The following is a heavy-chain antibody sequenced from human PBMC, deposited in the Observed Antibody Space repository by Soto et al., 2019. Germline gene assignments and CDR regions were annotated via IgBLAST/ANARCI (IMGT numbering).Heavy chain of an antibody. J-gene: IGHJ4*02. CDR1: GFTVSNNY. Sequence: EVQLVESGGGLIQPGGSLRLSCAVSGFTVSNNYMSWVRQAPGKGLEGVSVIYSGGYTAYGDSVKGRFTISRDNSKNTQSLQMNSRGAADPAGFFGGPRRGGGGYGGQGTLVTVSS. V-gene: IGHV3-53*01. CDR3: GPRRGGGGY. D-gene: IGHD3-10*01. CDR2: IYSGGYT.